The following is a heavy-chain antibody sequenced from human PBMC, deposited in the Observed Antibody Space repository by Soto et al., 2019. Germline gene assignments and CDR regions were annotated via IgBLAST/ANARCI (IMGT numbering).Heavy chain of an antibody. CDR2: ISYSGYT. CDR3: VRQTGYCY. D-gene: IGHD3-9*01. J-gene: IGHJ4*02. CDR1: GGSINNSGYY. V-gene: IGHV4-39*01. Sequence: QLQLQESGPGLVKPSETLSLNCTVSGGSINNSGYYWGWVRQPPGKGLEWIGSISYSGYTSCDPSLKSRVTISVHTSNNLYSRKLTSVPAADTAVYYCVRQTGYCYWGQGTLVSVSS.